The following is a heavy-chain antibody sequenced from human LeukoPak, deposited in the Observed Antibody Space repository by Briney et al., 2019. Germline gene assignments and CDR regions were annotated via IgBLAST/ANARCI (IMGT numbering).Heavy chain of an antibody. CDR2: INHSGST. Sequence: SETLSLTCAVYGGSFSGYYWSWIRQPPGKGLEWIGEINHSGSTNYNPSLKSQVTISVDTSKNQFSLKLSSVTAADTAVYYCARVGGSGSFDYWGQGTLVTVSS. CDR3: ARVGGSGSFDY. D-gene: IGHD3-10*01. J-gene: IGHJ4*02. CDR1: GGSFSGYY. V-gene: IGHV4-34*01.